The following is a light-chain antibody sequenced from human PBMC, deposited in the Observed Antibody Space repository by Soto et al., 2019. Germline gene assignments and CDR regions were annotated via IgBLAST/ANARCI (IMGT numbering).Light chain of an antibody. CDR1: QDISNF. Sequence: DIQMTQSPSSLSASVGDRVTITCQASQDISNFLNWYQQKPGTAPKLLIYDASNLETGVPSRFSGRGSGTDFTFTISSLQPEDIATYYCQQYDNLPPCTFGPWTKVDIK. CDR2: DAS. J-gene: IGKJ3*01. V-gene: IGKV1-33*01. CDR3: QQYDNLPPCT.